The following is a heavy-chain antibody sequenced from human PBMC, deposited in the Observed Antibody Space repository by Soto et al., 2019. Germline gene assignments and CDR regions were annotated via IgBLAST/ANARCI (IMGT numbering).Heavy chain of an antibody. Sequence: QVQLVQSGAEVKKPGASVKVSCKASGYTFTSYGISWVRQAPGQGLEWMGWISAYNGNTNYAQKLQGRVTMTTDTSTSTAYMELRSLRSHDTAVYYCARDGRIVVVPADYYYYGMDVWGQGTTVTVSS. CDR1: GYTFTSYG. CDR3: ARDGRIVVVPADYYYYGMDV. V-gene: IGHV1-18*01. CDR2: ISAYNGNT. J-gene: IGHJ6*02. D-gene: IGHD2-2*01.